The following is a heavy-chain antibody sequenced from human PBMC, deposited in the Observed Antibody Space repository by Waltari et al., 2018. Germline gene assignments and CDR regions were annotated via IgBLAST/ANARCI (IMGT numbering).Heavy chain of an antibody. CDR1: GFDVTRNY. CDR2: LYSDGRT. D-gene: IGHD3-16*01. CDR3: ARGFTLILGP. Sequence: EMQLVESEGGLVQPGRSLTPSCTASGFDVTRNYMSWGRQAPGKGQEWVSVLYSDGRTFYADSVKGRFTISRHDSKNTLYLQLNSLTPDDTAVYYCARGFTLILGPWGQGALVTVSS. V-gene: IGHV3-53*04. J-gene: IGHJ5*02.